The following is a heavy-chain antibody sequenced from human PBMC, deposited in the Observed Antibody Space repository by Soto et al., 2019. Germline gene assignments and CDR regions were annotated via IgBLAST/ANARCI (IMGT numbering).Heavy chain of an antibody. J-gene: IGHJ5*02. CDR3: AGEVVVAGDNWFAP. D-gene: IGHD2-15*01. V-gene: IGHV4-30-4*01. CDR1: GGSISSGDYY. CDR2: IYYSGST. Sequence: QVQLQESGPGLVKPSQTLSLTCTVSGGSISSGDYYWSWIRQPPGKGLEWIGYIYYSGSTYYNPSLKSRVTKSVDTSKIQSSLKLSSVTAADTAVYYCAGEVVVAGDNWFAPWGQGTLVTVSS.